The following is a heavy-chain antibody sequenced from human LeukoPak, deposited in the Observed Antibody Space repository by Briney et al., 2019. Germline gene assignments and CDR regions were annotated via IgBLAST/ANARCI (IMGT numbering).Heavy chain of an antibody. CDR1: GYTLTELS. J-gene: IGHJ4*02. V-gene: IGHV1-24*01. D-gene: IGHD3-22*01. CDR3: ATVNYYDSSGSKTFDY. Sequence: ASVKVSCKVSGYTLTELSMHWVRQAPGKGLEWMGGFDPEDGETIYAQKFQGRVTMTEDTSTDTAYMELSSLRPEDTAVYYCATVNYYDSSGSKTFDYWGQGTLVTVSS. CDR2: FDPEDGET.